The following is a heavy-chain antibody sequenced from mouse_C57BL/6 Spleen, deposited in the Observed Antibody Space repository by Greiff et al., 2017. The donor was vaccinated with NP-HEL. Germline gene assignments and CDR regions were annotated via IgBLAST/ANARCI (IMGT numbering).Heavy chain of an antibody. CDR2: IHPNSGST. Sequence: QVQLQQPGAELVKPGASVKLSCKASGYTFTSYWMHWVKQRPGHGLAWIGMIHPNSGSTNYNEKFKSKATLTVDKSSSTAYMQLSSLTSEDSAVYYCASRTYYDYDLYAMDYWGQGTSVTVSS. CDR3: ASRTYYDYDLYAMDY. J-gene: IGHJ4*01. V-gene: IGHV1-64*01. D-gene: IGHD2-4*01. CDR1: GYTFTSYW.